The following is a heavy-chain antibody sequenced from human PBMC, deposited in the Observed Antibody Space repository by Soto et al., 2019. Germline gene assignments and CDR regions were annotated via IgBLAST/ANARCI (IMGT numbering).Heavy chain of an antibody. V-gene: IGHV4-38-2*02. CDR3: ARGVPDYNTGTDY. CDR2: FYHGGST. CDR1: GYSISSGYH. J-gene: IGHJ4*02. Sequence: QVQLQESGPGLVKPSETLSLTCTVSGYSISSGYHWGWIRQPPGRGLEWIGTFYHGGSTYYNPSLKSLVTILVDTSKTQFSLKLTFVTAFDTDVYYCARGVPDYNTGTDYWGQGTLVTVSS. D-gene: IGHD4-4*01.